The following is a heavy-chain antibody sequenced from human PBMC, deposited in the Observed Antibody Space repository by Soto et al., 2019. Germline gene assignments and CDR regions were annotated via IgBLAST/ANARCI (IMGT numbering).Heavy chain of an antibody. Sequence: QVQLVQSGAEVKKPGSSVKVSCKASGGTLSSFAISWVRQAPGQGLEWIGGIIPLWGSTSYAQKFQGRVTITADESTNTAYMELNGLRSEDTAVYYCARDSSSWYFFDCWGQGTLVTVSS. CDR2: IIPLWGST. J-gene: IGHJ4*02. V-gene: IGHV1-69*01. CDR1: GGTLSSFA. D-gene: IGHD6-13*01. CDR3: ARDSSSWYFFDC.